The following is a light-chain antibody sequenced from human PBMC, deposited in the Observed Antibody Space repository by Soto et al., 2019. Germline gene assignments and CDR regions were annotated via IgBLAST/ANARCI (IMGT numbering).Light chain of an antibody. CDR2: EVS. V-gene: IGLV2-8*01. CDR1: SSDVGGYNY. J-gene: IGLJ3*02. CDR3: SSYEQANSWV. Sequence: QSALTQPPSASGSPGQSVTISCTGTSSDVGGYNYVSWYQQHPGKAPKLMIYEVSKRPSGVPDRFSGSKSGNTASLTVSGLQAEDEAPYYCSSYEQANSWVFGGGTKVTVL.